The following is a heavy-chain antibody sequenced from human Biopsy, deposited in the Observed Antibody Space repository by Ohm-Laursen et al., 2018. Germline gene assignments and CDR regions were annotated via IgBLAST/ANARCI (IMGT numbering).Heavy chain of an antibody. CDR1: GFIFSDYY. CDR3: ARSVGIMAAPIDP. CDR2: INSVGTI. D-gene: IGHD3-16*01. J-gene: IGHJ5*02. V-gene: IGHV3-11*01. Sequence: SLSLSCSASGFIFSDYYMSWIRQAPGKGLEWVSNINSVGTIYYADSVRGRFTISRDNAKNSLYLQMNSLRVEDTAVYYCARSVGIMAAPIDPWGQGTLVTVSS.